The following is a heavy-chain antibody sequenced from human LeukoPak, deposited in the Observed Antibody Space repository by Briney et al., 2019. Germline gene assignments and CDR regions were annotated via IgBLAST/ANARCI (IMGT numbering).Heavy chain of an antibody. CDR2: ISGDGGST. J-gene: IGHJ3*02. Sequence: GGSLRLSCAASGFTFDDYAMHWVRQAPGKGLEWVSLISGDGGSTYYADSVKGRFTISRDNAKNSVYLQMNSLRVEDTAVYYCARNAFDIWGQGTTVTVSS. V-gene: IGHV3-43*02. CDR1: GFTFDDYA. CDR3: ARNAFDI.